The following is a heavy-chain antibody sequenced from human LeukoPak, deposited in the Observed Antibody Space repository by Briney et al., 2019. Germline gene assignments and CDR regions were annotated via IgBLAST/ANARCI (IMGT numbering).Heavy chain of an antibody. D-gene: IGHD1-26*01. J-gene: IGHJ4*02. Sequence: TGGSLRLSCAASGFTFSSYSMNWVRQAPGQGLEWVSSISRSSGYIFYGDSVKGRFTISRDNAKNTLYLQMDSLRAEDTAVYYCARELGATSEIDYWGQGTLVTVSS. CDR3: ARELGATSEIDY. CDR2: ISRSSGYI. CDR1: GFTFSSYS. V-gene: IGHV3-21*01.